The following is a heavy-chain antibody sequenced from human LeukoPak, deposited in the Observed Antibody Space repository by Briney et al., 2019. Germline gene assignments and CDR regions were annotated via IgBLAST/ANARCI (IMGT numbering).Heavy chain of an antibody. CDR1: GYTFTSYG. CDR2: ISAYNGNT. J-gene: IGHJ6*02. Sequence: GASVKVSCKASGYTFTSYGISWVRQAPGQGLEWMGWISAYNGNTNYAQKLQGRVTMTTDTSTSTAYMELRSLRSDDTAVYYCARGPYGAATSYYYYGMDVWGQGTTVTVSS. CDR3: ARGPYGAATSYYYYGMDV. V-gene: IGHV1-18*01. D-gene: IGHD6-25*01.